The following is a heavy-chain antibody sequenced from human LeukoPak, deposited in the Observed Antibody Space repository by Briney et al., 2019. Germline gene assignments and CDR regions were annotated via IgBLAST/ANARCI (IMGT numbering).Heavy chain of an antibody. Sequence: GGSLRLSCAASGFTFSTFAMSWVRQDPGRGLDWVSSITGAGDTTYYPESVKGRFTISRDNSKNTLYLQMNSLRVEDTALYFCVRDRNYYEALQRSYWGQGTLVTVSS. CDR2: ITGAGDTT. CDR3: VRDRNYYEALQRSY. CDR1: GFTFSTFA. J-gene: IGHJ4*02. V-gene: IGHV3-23*01. D-gene: IGHD3-3*01.